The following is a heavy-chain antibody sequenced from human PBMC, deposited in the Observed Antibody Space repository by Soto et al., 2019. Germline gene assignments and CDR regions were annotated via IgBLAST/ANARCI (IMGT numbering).Heavy chain of an antibody. J-gene: IGHJ4*02. CDR3: TTSWATVTGVDY. CDR1: GFTFSSYA. CDR2: IKSKTDGGTT. Sequence: EVQLLESGGGLVQPGGSLRLSCAASGFTFSSYAMSWVRQAPGKGLEWVGRIKSKTDGGTTDYAAPVKGRFTISRDDSKNTLYLQMNSLKTEDTAVYYCTTSWATVTGVDYWGQGTLVTVSS. D-gene: IGHD4-4*01. V-gene: IGHV3-15*01.